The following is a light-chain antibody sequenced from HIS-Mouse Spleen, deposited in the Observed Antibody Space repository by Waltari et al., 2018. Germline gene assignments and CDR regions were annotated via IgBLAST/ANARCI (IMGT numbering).Light chain of an antibody. CDR2: EGS. CDR3: CSYAGSSTVV. CDR1: SSDVGSYNL. J-gene: IGLJ2*01. V-gene: IGLV2-23*01. Sequence: QSALTQPASVSGSPGQSITISCTGTSSDVGSYNLVSWYQQHPGKAPKLMIYEGSKRASGVPKRFAGSKSGTTAFLTISGLQAEDEADYYCCSYAGSSTVVFGGGTKLTVL.